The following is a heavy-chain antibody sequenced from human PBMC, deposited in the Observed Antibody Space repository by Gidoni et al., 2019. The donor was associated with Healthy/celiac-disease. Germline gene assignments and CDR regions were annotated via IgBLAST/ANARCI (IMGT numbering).Heavy chain of an antibody. Sequence: QVQLQESGPGLVKPSQTLSLTCTFAGGPISGGGSYWSWIRQPPGKGLEWIGYIYYSGSTYYNPSLKSRVTISVDTSKNQFSLKLSSVTAADTAVYYCASYCGGDCGDYWGQGTLVTVSS. CDR2: IYYSGST. CDR3: ASYCGGDCGDY. V-gene: IGHV4-31*03. D-gene: IGHD2-21*02. J-gene: IGHJ4*02. CDR1: GGPISGGGSY.